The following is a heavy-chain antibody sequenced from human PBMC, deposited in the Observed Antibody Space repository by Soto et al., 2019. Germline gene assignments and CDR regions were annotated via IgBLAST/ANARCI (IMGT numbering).Heavy chain of an antibody. CDR3: ARRLRTYDYVWGSYPIYGMDV. D-gene: IGHD3-16*02. V-gene: IGHV1-69*13. CDR2: IIPIFGTA. Sequence: SVKVSCKASGGTFSSYAISWVRQAPGQGLEWMGGIIPIFGTAIYAQKFQGRVTITADESTSTAYMELSSLRSEDTAVYYCARRLRTYDYVWGSYPIYGMDVWGQGTTVTVSS. J-gene: IGHJ6*02. CDR1: GGTFSSYA.